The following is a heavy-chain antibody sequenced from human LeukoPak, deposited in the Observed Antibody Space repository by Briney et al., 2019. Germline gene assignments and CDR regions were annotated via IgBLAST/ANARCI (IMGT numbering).Heavy chain of an antibody. CDR2: ITGSTYT. J-gene: IGHJ4*02. CDR3: ARRWFGSPDY. V-gene: IGHV3-11*03. CDR1: GFTFSDYY. D-gene: IGHD3-10*01. Sequence: PAGSLRLSCVASGFTFSDYYMSWIRQAPGKGLEWVSYITGSTYTNYADSVKGRFTISRDDAKNSLYLQMDSLRAEDTAVYYCARRWFGSPDYWGQGTLVTVSS.